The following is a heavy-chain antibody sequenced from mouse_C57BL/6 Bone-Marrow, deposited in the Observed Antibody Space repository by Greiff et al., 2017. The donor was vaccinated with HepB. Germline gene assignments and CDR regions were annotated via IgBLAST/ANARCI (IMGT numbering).Heavy chain of an antibody. V-gene: IGHV1-82*01. CDR1: GYAFSSSW. Sequence: QVQLQQSGPELVKPGASVKISCKASGYAFSSSWMNWVKQRPGKGLEWIGRIYPGDGDTNYNGKFKGKATLTADKSSSTAYMQLSSLTSEDSAVYFCARKGYDYDEDWFAYWGQGTLVTVSA. CDR3: ARKGYDYDEDWFAY. CDR2: IYPGDGDT. J-gene: IGHJ3*01. D-gene: IGHD2-4*01.